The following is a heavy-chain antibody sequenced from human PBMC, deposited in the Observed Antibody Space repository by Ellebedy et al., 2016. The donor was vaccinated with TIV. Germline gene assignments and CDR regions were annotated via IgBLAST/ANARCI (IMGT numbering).Heavy chain of an antibody. CDR1: GVSISSGGFS. V-gene: IGHV4-30-2*01. CDR3: ASGPYCSSANCYFDQ. CDR2: IYQSGRS. D-gene: IGHD2-2*01. Sequence: LRLXXAVSGVSISSGGFSWSWVRQPPGKGLEWIGYIYQSGRSYYNPSLKSRVTISGDRSENKVSLRVNSVTAADTATYFCASGPYCSSANCYFDQWGQGTLVTVSS. J-gene: IGHJ4*02.